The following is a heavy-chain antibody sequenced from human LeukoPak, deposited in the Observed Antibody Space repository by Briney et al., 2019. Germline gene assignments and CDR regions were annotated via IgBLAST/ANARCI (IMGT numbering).Heavy chain of an antibody. D-gene: IGHD3-22*01. CDR1: GFTFSSYG. J-gene: IGHJ4*02. CDR2: IWSDGSYK. V-gene: IGHV3-33*08. CDR3: TREASKGYYDTSGYYYDY. Sequence: PGRSLRLSCAASGFTFSSYGMHCVRQAPGKGLEWVAVIWSDGSYKNYADSVKGRFSISRDNSKNTLYLQMNSLRADDTAVYYCTREASKGYYDTSGYYYDYWGQGTLVTVSS.